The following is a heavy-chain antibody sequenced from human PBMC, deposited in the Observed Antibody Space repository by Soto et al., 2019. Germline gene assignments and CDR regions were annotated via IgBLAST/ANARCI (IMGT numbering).Heavy chain of an antibody. V-gene: IGHV4-31*03. CDR3: ARDRHCSGGSCPHNWFDP. J-gene: IGHJ5*02. CDR1: GGSISSGGYY. D-gene: IGHD2-15*01. Sequence: QVQLQESGPGLVKPSQTLSLTCTVSGGSISSGGYYWSWIRQHPGKGLEWIGYIYYSGSTYYNPSLKSRVTISVDTSKNQFSLKLSSVTAADTAVYYCARDRHCSGGSCPHNWFDPWGQGTLVTVSS. CDR2: IYYSGST.